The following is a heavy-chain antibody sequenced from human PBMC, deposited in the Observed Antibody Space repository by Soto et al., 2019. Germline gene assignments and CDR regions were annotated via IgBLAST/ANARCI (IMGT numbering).Heavy chain of an antibody. CDR2: INPNSGGT. CDR1: GYTFTGYY. CDR3: ATGRYYYDSSGALDY. J-gene: IGHJ4*02. V-gene: IGHV1-2*02. Sequence: GASVKVSCKASGYTFTGYYMHWVRQAPGQGLEWMGWINPNSGGTNYAQKFQGRVTMTRDTSISTAYMELSRLRSDDTAVYYCATGRYYYDSSGALDYWGQGTLVTVSS. D-gene: IGHD3-22*01.